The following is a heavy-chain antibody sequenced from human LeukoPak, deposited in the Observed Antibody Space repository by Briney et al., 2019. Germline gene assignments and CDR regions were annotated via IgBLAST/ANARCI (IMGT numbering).Heavy chain of an antibody. CDR3: AWSSYSWYFDY. V-gene: IGHV4-31*03. Sequence: SEALSLTCTVSGGSISSGGYYWSWIRQHPGKGLERIGYIYYSGSTYYNPSLKSRVTITVHTTKNQFSLKLSSVTAADTAVYYCAWSSYSWYFDYWGQGTLVTVSS. CDR2: IYYSGST. J-gene: IGHJ4*02. CDR1: GGSISSGGYY. D-gene: IGHD3-3*01.